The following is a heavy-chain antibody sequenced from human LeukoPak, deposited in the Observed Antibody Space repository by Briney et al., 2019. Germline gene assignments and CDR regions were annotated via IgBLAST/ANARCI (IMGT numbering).Heavy chain of an antibody. CDR3: ARLKRPSGPQFYYDSSGYYFDY. J-gene: IGHJ4*02. CDR2: IYPGDSDT. Sequence: GESLKISCKGSGYSFTSYWIGWVRQMPGKGLEWMGIIYPGDSDTRYSPSFQGQVTISADKSISTAYLQWSSLKASDTAMYYCARLKRPSGPQFYYDSSGYYFDYWGQGTLVTVSS. D-gene: IGHD3-22*01. V-gene: IGHV5-51*01. CDR1: GYSFTSYW.